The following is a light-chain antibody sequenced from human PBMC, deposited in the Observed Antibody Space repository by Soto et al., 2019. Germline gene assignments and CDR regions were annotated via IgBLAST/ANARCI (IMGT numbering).Light chain of an antibody. CDR2: ATS. Sequence: DIQMTQSPSSLSASVGDRVTITCRASQSITTYLNWYQQKPGKAPKLLIYATSSLQSGVPSRFSGSGSGTDFTLTISSLQPEDFANYYCQQRYSIVLTFGQGTKVEVK. CDR1: QSITTY. V-gene: IGKV1-39*01. J-gene: IGKJ1*01. CDR3: QQRYSIVLT.